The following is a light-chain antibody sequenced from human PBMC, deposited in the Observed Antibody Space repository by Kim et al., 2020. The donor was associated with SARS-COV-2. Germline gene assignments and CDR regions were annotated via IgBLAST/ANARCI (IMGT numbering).Light chain of an antibody. CDR1: SIDVGSSNY. J-gene: IGLJ1*01. CDR2: EVT. V-gene: IGLV2-8*01. CDR3: SSYAGSDNPYV. Sequence: VTISCTGTSIDVGSSNYVSWYQHHPGKSPNLMIYEVTTRPSGVPDRFSGSKSGNTASLTVSGLQAEDEADYYCSSYAGSDNPYVFGTGTKVTVL.